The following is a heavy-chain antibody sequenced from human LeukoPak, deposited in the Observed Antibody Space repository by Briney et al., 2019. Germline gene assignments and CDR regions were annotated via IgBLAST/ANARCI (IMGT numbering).Heavy chain of an antibody. CDR1: GYSFSSYS. CDR2: ISAYNGNT. V-gene: IGHV1-18*01. J-gene: IGHJ4*02. D-gene: IGHD4-17*01. CDR3: ARVNDGDYVNPLFDY. Sequence: ASVKVSCKVSGYSFSSYSISWVRPAPGQGLEWMGWISAYNGNTNYAQKLQGRVTMTTDTSTSTAYMVLRSLRSDDTAVYYCARVNDGDYVNPLFDYWGQGTLVTVSS.